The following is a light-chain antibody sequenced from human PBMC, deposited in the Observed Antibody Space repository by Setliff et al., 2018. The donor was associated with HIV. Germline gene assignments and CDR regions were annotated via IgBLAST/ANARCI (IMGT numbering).Light chain of an antibody. CDR1: DVGGYKY. V-gene: IGLV2-14*03. J-gene: IGLJ1*01. CDR2: DVT. CDR3: SSYTTTSAYV. Sequence: QSVLTQPASVSGSPGQSITISCSDVGGYKYVSWYQQYPGKAPKLLIYDVTKRPSGVSDRFSASKSANTASLTISGLHTEDEADYFCSSYTTTSAYVFGAGTKVTVL.